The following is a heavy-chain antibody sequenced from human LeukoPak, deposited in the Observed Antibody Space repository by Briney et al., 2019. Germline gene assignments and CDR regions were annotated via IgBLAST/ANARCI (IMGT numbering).Heavy chain of an antibody. V-gene: IGHV5-51*07. CDR2: IYPGDSDT. CDR1: GYSFTSYW. D-gene: IGHD1-26*01. Sequence: GESLKISCKGSGYSFTSYWIGWVHQMPGKGLEWMGIIYPGDSDTRYSPSFQGQVTISADKSISTAYLQWSSLKASDTAMYYCASSPRGATDYYGMDVWGQGTTVTVSS. CDR3: ASSPRGATDYYGMDV. J-gene: IGHJ6*02.